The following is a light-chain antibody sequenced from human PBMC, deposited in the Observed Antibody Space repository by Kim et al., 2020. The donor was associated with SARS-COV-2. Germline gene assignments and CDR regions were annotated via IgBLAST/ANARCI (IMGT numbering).Light chain of an antibody. V-gene: IGKV2D-29*02. Sequence: PASISCKSSQSLLYSDGKTYLYWYLKKPGQSPQLLIYEVSNRLYGVPDRFSGSGSGTDFTLKISRVEAEDVGTYYCMQSIEVPLNFGGGTKVDIK. J-gene: IGKJ4*01. CDR1: QSLLYSDGKTY. CDR3: MQSIEVPLN. CDR2: EVS.